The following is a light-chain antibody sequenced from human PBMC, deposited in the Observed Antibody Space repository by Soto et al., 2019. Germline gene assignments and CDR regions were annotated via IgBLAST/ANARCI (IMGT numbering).Light chain of an antibody. J-gene: IGKJ2*01. CDR1: PSANGT. V-gene: IGKV3-15*01. Sequence: EIVLTQSPASLSVSPGERATLSCRASPSANGTLAWYQHKPGRAPRLLIYGASTRATGIPARFSGRGSRPDFTLTISSLQSEDFAVYYCQQYENCPRPMYTFGQGTKLEIK. CDR2: GAS. CDR3: QQYENCPRPMYT.